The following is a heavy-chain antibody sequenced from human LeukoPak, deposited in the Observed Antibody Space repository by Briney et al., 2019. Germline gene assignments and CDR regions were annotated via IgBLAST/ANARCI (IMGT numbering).Heavy chain of an antibody. CDR1: GFISSNSN. CDR2: ISSGSSNV. D-gene: IGHD3-22*01. V-gene: IGHV3-48*04. CDR3: ARGSGYYYNY. J-gene: IGHJ4*02. Sequence: GGSLRLSCAASGFISSNSNMNWVRQAPGKGLEWVSYISSGSSNVYYADSVKGRFTISRDNPKNSLYLQMSSLSAEDTAVYYCARGSGYYYNYWGQGTLVTVSS.